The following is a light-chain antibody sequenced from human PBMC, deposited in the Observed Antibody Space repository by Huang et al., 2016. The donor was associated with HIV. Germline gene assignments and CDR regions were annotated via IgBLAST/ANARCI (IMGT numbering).Light chain of an antibody. CDR3: QQYALSPWT. CDR1: QTVSNDY. J-gene: IGKJ1*01. V-gene: IGKV3-20*01. Sequence: EIVLTQSPGTLSLSPGQRLTISCRASQTVSNDYLALYQQKPGKSPRLLIYAASTRAAGIPDRFSGSGSATDFILTVSRLEPEDSAVYYCQQYALSPWTFGHGTKVEI. CDR2: AAS.